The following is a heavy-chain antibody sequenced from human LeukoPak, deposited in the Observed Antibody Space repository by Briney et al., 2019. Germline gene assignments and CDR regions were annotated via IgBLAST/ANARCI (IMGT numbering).Heavy chain of an antibody. CDR1: GFSFINAW. V-gene: IGHV3-15*05. D-gene: IGHD3-3*01. CDR2: IKSRADGGTT. CDR3: LIFPGR. Sequence: AGGSLRLSCAASGFSFINAWMSWVRQAPGQGLEWVGRIKSRADGGTTGYAAPVEGRFSISRDDSENTLYLQMNSLQIDDTALYYCLIFPGRWGQGTLVTVSS. J-gene: IGHJ4*02.